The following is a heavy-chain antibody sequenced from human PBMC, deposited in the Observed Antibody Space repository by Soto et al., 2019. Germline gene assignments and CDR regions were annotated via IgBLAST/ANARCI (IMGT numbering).Heavy chain of an antibody. D-gene: IGHD6-13*01. Sequence: ASETLSLTRTVSGGSLSSSSYYLGWIRQPPGKGLEWIGSIHYSGSTYYNPSLKSRVTISVDTSKNQISLKLSSVTAADTAVYYCARGRRYSSSWYSDYWGQGTLVTVSS. J-gene: IGHJ4*02. V-gene: IGHV4-39*01. CDR3: ARGRRYSSSWYSDY. CDR1: GGSLSSSSYY. CDR2: IHYSGST.